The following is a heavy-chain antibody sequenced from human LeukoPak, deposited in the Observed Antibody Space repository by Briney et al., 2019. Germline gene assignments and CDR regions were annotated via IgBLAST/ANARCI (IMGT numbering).Heavy chain of an antibody. CDR1: GGSISSYY. CDR3: ARTIASRPYYFDY. Sequence: PSETLSLTCTVSGGSISSYYWSWIRQPPGKGLEWIGYIQDSGYTKYNPSLKSRLTISVDTSKNQFSLRLSSLTAADTAVFYCARTIASRPYYFDYWGQGTLVTVSS. V-gene: IGHV4-59*01. D-gene: IGHD6-6*01. CDR2: IQDSGYT. J-gene: IGHJ4*02.